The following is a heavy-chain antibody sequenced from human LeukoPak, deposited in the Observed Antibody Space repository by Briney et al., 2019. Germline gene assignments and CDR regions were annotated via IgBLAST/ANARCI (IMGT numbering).Heavy chain of an antibody. CDR3: AKGYSYGIDY. J-gene: IGHJ4*02. V-gene: IGHV3-30*18. D-gene: IGHD5-18*01. CDR1: GFTFSSYG. Sequence: GGSLRLSCAASGFTFSSYGMRWVRQAPGKGLEWVAVISYDGSNKYYAGSVQGRFTISRDNSKNTLYLQMNSLRAEDTAVYYCAKGYSYGIDYWGQGTLVTVSS. CDR2: ISYDGSNK.